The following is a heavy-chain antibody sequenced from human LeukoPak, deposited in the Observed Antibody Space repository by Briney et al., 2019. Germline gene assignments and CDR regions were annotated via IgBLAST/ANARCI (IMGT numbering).Heavy chain of an antibody. Sequence: SQTLSLTCTVSGGSISSGDYYWSWIRQPPGTGLEWIGYIYYSGSTYYNPSLKSRVTISVDTSKNQFSLKLSSVTAADTAVYYCARHNGILTGYYNRSFDYWGQGTLVTVSS. D-gene: IGHD3-9*01. CDR1: GGSISSGDYY. CDR2: IYYSGST. V-gene: IGHV4-30-4*08. J-gene: IGHJ4*02. CDR3: ARHNGILTGYYNRSFDY.